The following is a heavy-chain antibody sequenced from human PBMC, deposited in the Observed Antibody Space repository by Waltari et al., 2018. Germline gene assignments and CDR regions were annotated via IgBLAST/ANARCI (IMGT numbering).Heavy chain of an antibody. Sequence: EVQLVQSGAEVKKPGESLKISCEASGYIFSDYWIGWVRQLPGKGLGWMGLIFPGDSDTRYSPSFQGQVTFSVDKSTFTAFLQWTGVKASDTAMYYCARIRGHPRGTADYWGQGTLVIASS. CDR3: ARIRGHPRGTADY. CDR2: IFPGDSDT. D-gene: IGHD3-10*01. V-gene: IGHV5-51*01. CDR1: GYIFSDYW. J-gene: IGHJ4*02.